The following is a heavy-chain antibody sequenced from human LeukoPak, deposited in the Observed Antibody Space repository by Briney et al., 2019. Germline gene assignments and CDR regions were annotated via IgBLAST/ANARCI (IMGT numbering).Heavy chain of an antibody. Sequence: GGSLRLSCAASGFTFSSYGMHWVRQAPGKGLEWVAVISYDGSNKYYADSVKGRFTISRDNSKNTLYLQMNSLRAEDTAVNYCAKDRKAGTVPLFDYWGQGTLVTVSS. J-gene: IGHJ4*02. CDR2: ISYDGSNK. CDR3: AKDRKAGTVPLFDY. V-gene: IGHV3-30*18. CDR1: GFTFSSYG. D-gene: IGHD6-19*01.